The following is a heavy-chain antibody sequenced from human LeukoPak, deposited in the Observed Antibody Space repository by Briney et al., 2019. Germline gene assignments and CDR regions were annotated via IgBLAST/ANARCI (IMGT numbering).Heavy chain of an antibody. CDR1: GGSISSSFYY. Sequence: SETLSLTCTVSGGSISSSFYYWGWIRQPPGKGLEWIGSIYHSGSTYYNPSLKSRVTISVDTSRNQFSLNLSSVTAEDTAVYYCARDSSWFDYWGQGTLVTVSS. D-gene: IGHD2-15*01. V-gene: IGHV4-39*02. J-gene: IGHJ4*02. CDR3: ARDSSWFDY. CDR2: IYHSGST.